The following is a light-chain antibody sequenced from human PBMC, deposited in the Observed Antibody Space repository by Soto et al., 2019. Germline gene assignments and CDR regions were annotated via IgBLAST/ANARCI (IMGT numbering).Light chain of an antibody. CDR3: QQHNQWPIT. V-gene: IGKV3D-15*01. CDR2: YIS. J-gene: IGKJ5*01. Sequence: VMTQSPATLSVSPGETASLSCRASQSAGNFLTWYQQKPGQAPRLLIYYISTRATGIPARFSGSGSGTEFTLTINSLQSEDSAVYYCQQHNQWPITFGQGTRLEIK. CDR1: QSAGNF.